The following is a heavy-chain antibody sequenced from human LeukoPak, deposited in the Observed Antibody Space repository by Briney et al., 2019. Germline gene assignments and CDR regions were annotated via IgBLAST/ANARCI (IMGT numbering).Heavy chain of an antibody. V-gene: IGHV3-23*01. D-gene: IGHD3-10*01. CDR3: AKWGAQSGNYRVVDC. CDR1: GFTFSSYA. CDR2: INGGADST. Sequence: GGSLRLSCAASGFTFSSYAMSWVRQAPGKGLEWVSAINGGADSTYYADSVKGRFTISRDNSKNTLFLQMNSLRVEDTAVYYCAKWGAQSGNYRVVDCWGRGTLVTVSS. J-gene: IGHJ4*02.